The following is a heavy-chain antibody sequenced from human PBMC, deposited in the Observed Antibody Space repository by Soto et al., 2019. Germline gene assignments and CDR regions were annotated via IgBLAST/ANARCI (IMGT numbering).Heavy chain of an antibody. J-gene: IGHJ4*02. CDR2: IIPILGIA. Sequence: QVQLVQSGAEVKKPGSSVKVSCKASGGTFSSYTISWVRQAPGQGLEWMGRIIPILGIANYAQKFQGRVTITADKSTSTAYMELISLRSEDTGVYYCAILGTTVTTWSGYWGQGTLVTVSS. V-gene: IGHV1-69*02. CDR3: AILGTTVTTWSGY. D-gene: IGHD4-4*01. CDR1: GGTFSSYT.